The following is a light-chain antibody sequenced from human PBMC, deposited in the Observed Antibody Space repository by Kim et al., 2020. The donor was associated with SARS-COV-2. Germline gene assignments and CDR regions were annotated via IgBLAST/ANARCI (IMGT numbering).Light chain of an antibody. CDR2: DIS. CDR3: LLSSGGARV. Sequence: PGGPVTLHGGSGTGAVTSGLYPYWFQQKPGQAPRTLIYDISNKHSWTPARFSGSLLGDKAALTLSGAQPEDEAEYYCLLSSGGARVFGGGTQLTVL. CDR1: TGAVTSGLY. J-gene: IGLJ2*01. V-gene: IGLV7-46*01.